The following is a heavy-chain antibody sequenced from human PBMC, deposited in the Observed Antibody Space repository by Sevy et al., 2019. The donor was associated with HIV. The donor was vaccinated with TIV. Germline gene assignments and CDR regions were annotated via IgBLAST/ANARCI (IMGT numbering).Heavy chain of an antibody. Sequence: ASVKVSCKVTGYSLSKLTIHWVRQAPGKGLEWMGSSDPKDGEIIYAQTFQGRLTMTKDTSTDTAYMELSSLRSEDTAVYYCANHGVAVAQRDYWGQGTLVTVSS. V-gene: IGHV1-24*01. D-gene: IGHD6-19*01. CDR1: GYSLSKLT. J-gene: IGHJ4*02. CDR3: ANHGVAVAQRDY. CDR2: SDPKDGEI.